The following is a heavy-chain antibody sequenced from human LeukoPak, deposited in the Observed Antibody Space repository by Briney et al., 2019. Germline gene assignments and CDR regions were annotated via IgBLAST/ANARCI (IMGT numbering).Heavy chain of an antibody. J-gene: IGHJ4*02. CDR3: ARDWDWLLYRGPFDY. Sequence: PGGSLRLSCAASGFTFSSYGMHWVRQAPGKGLEWVAVIWYDGSNKYYADSVKGRFTISRDNSKNTLYLQMNSLRAEDTAVYYCARDWDWLLYRGPFDYWGQGTLVTVSS. V-gene: IGHV3-33*01. D-gene: IGHD3/OR15-3a*01. CDR2: IWYDGSNK. CDR1: GFTFSSYG.